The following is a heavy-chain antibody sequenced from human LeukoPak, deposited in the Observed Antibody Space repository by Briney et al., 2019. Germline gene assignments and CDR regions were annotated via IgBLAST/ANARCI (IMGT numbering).Heavy chain of an antibody. CDR1: GGSIRSSSYY. V-gene: IGHV4-39*07. D-gene: IGHD6-13*01. CDR3: ARGPGPGVAAAGTKNWFDP. Sequence: SETLSLTCTVSGGSIRSSSYYWGWIRQPPGKGLEWIGSIYYSGNAYYNPSLKSRVTISVDTSKNQFSLKLNSVTAADTAVYYCARGPGPGVAAAGTKNWFDPWGQGTLVTVSS. CDR2: IYYSGNA. J-gene: IGHJ5*02.